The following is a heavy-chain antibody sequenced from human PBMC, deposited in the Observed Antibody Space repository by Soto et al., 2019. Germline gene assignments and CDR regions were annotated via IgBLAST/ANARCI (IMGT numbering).Heavy chain of an antibody. CDR3: ARHIVVVTASTDDYFYNGMDV. CDR1: GGSISSYY. J-gene: IGHJ6*02. Sequence: SETLSLTCTVSGGSISSYYWSWIRQPPGKGLEWIGYIYYSGSTNYNPSLKSRVTISVDTSKNQFSLKLSSVTAADTAVYYCARHIVVVTASTDDYFYNGMDVWGRGTTVTVSS. CDR2: IYYSGST. D-gene: IGHD2-21*02. V-gene: IGHV4-59*01.